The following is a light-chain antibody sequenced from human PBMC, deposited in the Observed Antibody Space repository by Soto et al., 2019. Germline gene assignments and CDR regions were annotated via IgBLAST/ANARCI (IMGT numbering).Light chain of an antibody. CDR2: EGS. J-gene: IGLJ2*01. CDR3: SSFTISRNTVI. Sequence: QSALTQPASVSGSPGQSITISCTGTSSDVGSDNLVSWYQQHPGKAPKLMIYEGSKRPSGVSNRFSGSKSGNTASLTISGLQAEDEADYYCSSFTISRNTVIFGGGTQLTVL. V-gene: IGLV2-14*02. CDR1: SSDVGSDNL.